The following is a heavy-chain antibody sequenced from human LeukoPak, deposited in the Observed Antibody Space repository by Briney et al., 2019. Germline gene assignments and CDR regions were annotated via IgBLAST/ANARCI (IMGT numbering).Heavy chain of an antibody. Sequence: GGTLRLSCAASGFTFTNYGMSWVRQAPGKGLEWVSTISGSGGSTYYADSVKGRFTISRDNSKNTLYLQMNSLRAEDTAIYYCAKRDGGYRGQGTLVTVSS. J-gene: IGHJ4*02. D-gene: IGHD3-16*01. CDR2: ISGSGGST. CDR1: GFTFTNYG. CDR3: AKRDGGY. V-gene: IGHV3-23*01.